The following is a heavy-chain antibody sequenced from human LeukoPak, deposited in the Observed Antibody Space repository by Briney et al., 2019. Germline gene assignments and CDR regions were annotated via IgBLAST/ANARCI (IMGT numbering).Heavy chain of an antibody. Sequence: GGSLRLSCAASGFTFDDYAIHWVRQAPGKGLEWVSGISWNSGSIGYADSVKGRFTISRDNAKNSLYLQMNSLRAEDTALYYCAKDLSKVTTIASDYWGQGTLVTVSS. J-gene: IGHJ4*02. CDR3: AKDLSKVTTIASDY. D-gene: IGHD4-17*01. V-gene: IGHV3-9*01. CDR1: GFTFDDYA. CDR2: ISWNSGSI.